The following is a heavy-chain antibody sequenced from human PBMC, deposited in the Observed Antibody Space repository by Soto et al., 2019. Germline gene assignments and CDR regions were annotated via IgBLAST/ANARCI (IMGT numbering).Heavy chain of an antibody. V-gene: IGHV4-34*01. CDR1: GGSFSGYY. CDR2: INHSGST. D-gene: IGHD2-2*01. CDR3: ARGIVVPAAKYNWFDP. Sequence: ETLSLTCAVYGGSFSGYYWSWIRQPPGKGLEWIGEINHSGSTNYNPSLKSRVTISVDTSKNQFSLKLSSVTAADTAVYYCARGIVVPAAKYNWFDPWGQGTLVTVSS. J-gene: IGHJ5*02.